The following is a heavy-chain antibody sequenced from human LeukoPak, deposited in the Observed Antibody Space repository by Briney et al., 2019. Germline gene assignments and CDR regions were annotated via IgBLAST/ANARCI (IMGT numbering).Heavy chain of an antibody. J-gene: IGHJ5*02. CDR1: GYTFTGYY. D-gene: IGHD6-13*01. CDR2: INPNSGGT. Sequence: ASVKVSCKASGYTFTGYYMRWVRQAPGQGLEWMGWINPNSGGTNYAQKFQGWVTMTRDTSISTAYMELSRLRSDDTAVYYCARDGGPGIAAAAPNWFDPWGQGTLVTVPS. CDR3: ARDGGPGIAAAAPNWFDP. V-gene: IGHV1-2*04.